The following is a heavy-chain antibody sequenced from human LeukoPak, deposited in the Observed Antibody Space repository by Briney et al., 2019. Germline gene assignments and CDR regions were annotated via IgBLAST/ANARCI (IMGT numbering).Heavy chain of an antibody. CDR2: IYYSGST. CDR1: GGSISSSSYY. Sequence: SETLSLTCTVSGGSISSSSYYWGWIRQPPGKGLEWIGRIYYSGSTYYNPFLKSQVTISVDTSKNQFSLKLSSVTAADTAVYYCATVVLTGIDYWGQGTLVTVSS. CDR3: ATVVLTGIDY. D-gene: IGHD1-20*01. V-gene: IGHV4-39*07. J-gene: IGHJ4*02.